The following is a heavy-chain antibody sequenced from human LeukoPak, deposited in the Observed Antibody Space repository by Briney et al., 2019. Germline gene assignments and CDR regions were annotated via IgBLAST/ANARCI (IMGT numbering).Heavy chain of an antibody. CDR1: GFTFSSYW. CDR3: ARDSVEWYIFDY. V-gene: IGHV3-74*01. Sequence: GGSLRLSCAASGFTFSSYWMHWVRQAPGKGPVWVARTNRDGSSTAYADSVKGRFTISKDKAKNTLYLLMNSLRAGDTAVYYCARDSVEWYIFDYWGQGTLVTVSS. CDR2: TNRDGSST. J-gene: IGHJ4*02. D-gene: IGHD3-3*01.